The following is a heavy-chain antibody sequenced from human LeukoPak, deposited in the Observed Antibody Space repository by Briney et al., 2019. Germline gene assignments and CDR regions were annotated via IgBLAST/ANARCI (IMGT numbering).Heavy chain of an antibody. Sequence: GGSLRLSCAASGFTFDDYAMHWVRQAPGKGLEWVSGISWNSGSIGYADSVKGRFTISRDNAKNSLYLQMNSLRAEDTALYYCAKANSPDYYGSGSYYNILSFDYWGQGTLVTVSS. CDR3: AKANSPDYYGSGSYYNILSFDY. V-gene: IGHV3-9*01. J-gene: IGHJ4*02. CDR2: ISWNSGSI. D-gene: IGHD3-10*01. CDR1: GFTFDDYA.